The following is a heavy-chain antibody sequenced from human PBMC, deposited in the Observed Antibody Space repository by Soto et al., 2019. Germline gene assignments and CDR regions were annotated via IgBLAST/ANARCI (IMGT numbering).Heavy chain of an antibody. D-gene: IGHD3-10*01. CDR2: INPNSGGT. CDR1: GYTFTSYG. Sequence: ASVKVSCKASGYTFTSYGISWVRQAPGQGLEWMGWINPNSGGTNYAQKFQGWVTMTRDTSISTAYMELSRLRSDDTAVYYCAADPGVYAFDIWGQGTMVTV. CDR3: AADPGVYAFDI. J-gene: IGHJ3*02. V-gene: IGHV1-2*04.